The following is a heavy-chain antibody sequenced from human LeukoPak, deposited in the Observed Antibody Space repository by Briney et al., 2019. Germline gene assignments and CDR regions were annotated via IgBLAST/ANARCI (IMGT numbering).Heavy chain of an antibody. Sequence: GASVKVSCKASGYTFTGYYMHWVRQAPGQGLEWMGWINPNSGGTNYAQKFQGRVTMTRDTSISTAYMELSRLRSDDTAVYYCARLARQLWSPGYFDYWGQGTLVTVSS. CDR2: INPNSGGT. CDR1: GYTFTGYY. V-gene: IGHV1-2*02. CDR3: ARLARQLWSPGYFDY. J-gene: IGHJ4*02. D-gene: IGHD5-18*01.